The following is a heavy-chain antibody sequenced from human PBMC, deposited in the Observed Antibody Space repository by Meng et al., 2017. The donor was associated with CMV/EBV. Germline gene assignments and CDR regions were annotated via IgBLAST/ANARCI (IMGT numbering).Heavy chain of an antibody. V-gene: IGHV1-69*10. CDR2: IIPILGIA. CDR3: ARARGDGYNRLDY. CDR1: GGTFSSYA. Sequence: SVTVSCKASGGTFSSYAISWVRQAPGQGLEWMGGIIPILGIANYAQKFQGRVTITADKSTSTAHMELSSLRSEDTAVYYCARARGDGYNRLDYWGQGTLVTVSS. J-gene: IGHJ4*02. D-gene: IGHD5-24*01.